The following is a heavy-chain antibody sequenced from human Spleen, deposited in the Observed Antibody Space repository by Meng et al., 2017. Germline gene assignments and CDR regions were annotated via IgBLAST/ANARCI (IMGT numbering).Heavy chain of an antibody. CDR1: GYTFPDYW. CDR2: INPKRGDT. D-gene: IGHD6-13*01. V-gene: IGHV1-2*06. CDR3: ARNEDISAAGKLFGDY. J-gene: IGHJ4*02. Sequence: ASVKVSCKASGYTFPDYWLHWVRRAPGQGLEWMGRINPKRGDTHYAQRFQGRVTMTGDTSISTAYMELSGLGSDDTAMYYCARNEDISAAGKLFGDYWGQGTLVTVSS.